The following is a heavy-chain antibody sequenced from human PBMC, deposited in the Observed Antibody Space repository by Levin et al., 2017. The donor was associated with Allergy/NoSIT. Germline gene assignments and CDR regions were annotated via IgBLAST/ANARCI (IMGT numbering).Heavy chain of an antibody. CDR3: ARDHDGEDEYFDF. CDR2: IKQDGSDK. D-gene: IGHD3-10*01. J-gene: IGHJ4*02. V-gene: IGHV3-7*01. CDR1: GFTFRTFW. Sequence: GGSLRLSCAASGFTFRTFWMAWVRQAPGKGPEWVANIKQDGSDKYYVDSVEGRVTVSRDNAKNSLYLQMNSLRVEDTAVYYCARDHDGEDEYFDFWGQGTLVTVSS.